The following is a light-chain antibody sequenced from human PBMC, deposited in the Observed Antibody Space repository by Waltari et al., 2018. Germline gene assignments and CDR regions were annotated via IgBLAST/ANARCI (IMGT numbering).Light chain of an antibody. CDR3: CSYAGSYTFGV. CDR1: SSDVGGYNY. J-gene: IGLJ2*01. V-gene: IGLV2-11*01. CDR2: EIT. Sequence: QSALTQPRSVSGSPGQSVTISCTGTSSDVGGYNYFSWYQQHPGKAPTLIIYEITKRPSGVPDRFSGSKSGNTASLTISGLQAEDEADYYCCSYAGSYTFGVFGGGTKVTVL.